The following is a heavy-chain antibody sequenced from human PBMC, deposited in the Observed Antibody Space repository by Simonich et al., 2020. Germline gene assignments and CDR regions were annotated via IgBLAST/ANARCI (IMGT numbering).Heavy chain of an antibody. Sequence: QVQLQESGPGLVKPSETLSLTCTVSGGPISSYYWSWIRQPPGKGLEGIGFIYYSGRPNDNPPPKSRVTIAVDTSKNQFSLKLSSVTAADTAVYYCASRGWSGYYDYWGQGTLVTVSS. J-gene: IGHJ4*02. D-gene: IGHD3-3*01. CDR3: ASRGWSGYYDY. CDR2: IYYSGRP. V-gene: IGHV4-59*08. CDR1: GGPISSYY.